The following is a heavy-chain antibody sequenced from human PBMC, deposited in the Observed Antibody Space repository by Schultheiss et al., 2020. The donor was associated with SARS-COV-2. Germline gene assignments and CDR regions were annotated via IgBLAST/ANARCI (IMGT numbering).Heavy chain of an antibody. CDR2: INHSGST. V-gene: IGHV4-39*07. CDR3: ARASYSNCLDY. D-gene: IGHD6-13*01. Sequence: SETLSLTCTVSGGSISSGGYYWSWIRQPPGKGLEWIGEINHSGSTNYNPSLKSRVTISVDTSKNQFSLKLSSVTAADTAVYYCARASYSNCLDYWGQGTLVTVSS. CDR1: GGSISSGGYY. J-gene: IGHJ4*02.